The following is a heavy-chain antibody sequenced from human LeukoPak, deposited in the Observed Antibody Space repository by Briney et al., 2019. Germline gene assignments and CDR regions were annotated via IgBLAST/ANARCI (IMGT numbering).Heavy chain of an antibody. V-gene: IGHV4-59*02. Sequence: PSETLSLTCTVSGGPVSSYYWSWLRQPPGKGLEWIGYIDSSGSTNYNPSLKSRVTFSFDTSKNQFSLKLSSVTAADAAVYYCATGSVAGHFGYWAQGTLVTVSS. CDR2: IDSSGST. J-gene: IGHJ4*02. CDR1: GGPVSSYY. CDR3: ATGSVAGHFGY. D-gene: IGHD6-19*01.